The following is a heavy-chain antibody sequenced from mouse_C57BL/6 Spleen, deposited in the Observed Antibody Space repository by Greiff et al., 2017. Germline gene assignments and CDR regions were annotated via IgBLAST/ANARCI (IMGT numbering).Heavy chain of an antibody. J-gene: IGHJ4*01. Sequence: QVQLQQSGAELVKPGASVKMSCKASGYTFTSYWITWVKQRPGQGLEWIGDIYPGSGSTNYNEKFKSKATLTVDTSSSTAYMQLSSLTSEDSAVYYCASRYDGYYAMDYWGQGASGTVSS. CDR2: IYPGSGST. V-gene: IGHV1-55*01. CDR3: ASRYDGYYAMDY. CDR1: GYTFTSYW. D-gene: IGHD2-3*01.